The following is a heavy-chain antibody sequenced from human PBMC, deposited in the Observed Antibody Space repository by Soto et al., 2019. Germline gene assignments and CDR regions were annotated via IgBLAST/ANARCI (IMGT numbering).Heavy chain of an antibody. V-gene: IGHV3-30*18. J-gene: IGHJ4*02. CDR2: ISYDGSNK. CDR1: GFTFSSYG. Sequence: LRLSCAASGFTFSSYGMHSVRQAPGKGLEWVAVISYDGSNKYYADSVKGRFTISRDNSKNTLYLQMNSLRAEDTAVYYCAKDPVSFSSGWYYFDYWGQGTLVTVSS. CDR3: AKDPVSFSSGWYYFDY. D-gene: IGHD6-19*01.